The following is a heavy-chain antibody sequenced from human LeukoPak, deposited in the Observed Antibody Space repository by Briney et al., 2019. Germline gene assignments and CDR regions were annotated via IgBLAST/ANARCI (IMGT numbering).Heavy chain of an antibody. CDR2: IYYSGST. J-gene: IGHJ4*02. CDR3: ARGWSRYFDWLS. CDR1: GGSISSYY. Sequence: SETLSLTCTVSGGSISSYYWSWIRQPPGKGLEWIGYIYYSGSTNYNPSLKSRVTISVDTSKNQFSLKLSSVTAADTAVYYCARGWSRYFDWLSWGQGTLVTVSA. D-gene: IGHD3-9*01. V-gene: IGHV4-59*01.